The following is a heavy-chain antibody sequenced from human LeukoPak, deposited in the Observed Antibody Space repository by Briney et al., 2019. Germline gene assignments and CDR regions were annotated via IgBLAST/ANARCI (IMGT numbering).Heavy chain of an antibody. CDR1: GFTFSSYA. D-gene: IGHD5-18*01. V-gene: IGHV3-23*01. J-gene: IGHJ5*02. CDR3: AKSPGLWWFDP. Sequence: GGSLRLSCAASGFTFSSYAMSWVRQAPRKGLEWVSAISGSGGSTYYADSVKGRFTISRDNSKNPLYLQMNSLRAEDTAVYYCAKSPGLWWFDPWGQGTLVTVSS. CDR2: ISGSGGST.